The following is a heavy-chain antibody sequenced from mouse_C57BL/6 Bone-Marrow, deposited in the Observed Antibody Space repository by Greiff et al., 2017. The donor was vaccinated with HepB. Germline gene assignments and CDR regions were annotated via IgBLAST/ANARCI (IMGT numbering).Heavy chain of an antibody. CDR1: GYTFTDYY. J-gene: IGHJ2*01. Sequence: EVQLVESGPELVKPGASVKISCKASGYTFTDYYMNWVKQSHGKSLEWIGDINPNNGGTSYNQKFKGKATLTVDKSSSTAYMELRSLTSEDSAVYYCARENYGNRGYFDYWGQGTTLTVSS. V-gene: IGHV1-26*01. CDR3: ARENYGNRGYFDY. D-gene: IGHD2-1*01. CDR2: INPNNGGT.